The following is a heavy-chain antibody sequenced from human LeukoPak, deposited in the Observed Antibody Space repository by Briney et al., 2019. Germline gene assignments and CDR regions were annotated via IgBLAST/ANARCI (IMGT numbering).Heavy chain of an antibody. CDR2: IHTSGST. V-gene: IGHV4-4*07. Sequence: PSETLSLTCSVSGGSISSYYGSWIRQSAGKGLEWIGRIHTSGSTNYNASLKSRVTMSVDTSKNQFSLKVSFVGAADTGVYYCARALEFSSGWLLDCWGQGSLVTVSS. J-gene: IGHJ4*02. CDR3: ARALEFSSGWLLDC. D-gene: IGHD6-19*01. CDR1: GGSISSYY.